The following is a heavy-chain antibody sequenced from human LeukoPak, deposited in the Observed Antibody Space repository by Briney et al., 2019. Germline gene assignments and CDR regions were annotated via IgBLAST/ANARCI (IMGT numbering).Heavy chain of an antibody. D-gene: IGHD2-8*01. J-gene: IGHJ5*02. V-gene: IGHV3-48*01. CDR2: ISSSSSTI. CDR1: GFTFSSYS. Sequence: GGSLRLSCAASGFTFSSYSMNWVRQAPGKGLEWVSYISSSSSTIYYADSVKGRFTISRDNAKNSLYLQMNSLRAEDTAVYYCARDLVVLMVYATRPYNWFDPWGQGTLVTVSS. CDR3: ARDLVVLMVYATRPYNWFDP.